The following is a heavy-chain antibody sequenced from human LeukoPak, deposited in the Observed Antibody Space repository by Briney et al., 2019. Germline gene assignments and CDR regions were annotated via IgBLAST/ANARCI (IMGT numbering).Heavy chain of an antibody. CDR2: INPNSGGT. V-gene: IGHV1-2*02. D-gene: IGHD2-8*01. Sequence: GASVKVSCKTSGYTFTDYYMHWVRQAPGQGLEWMGWINPNSGGTNYAQKFQGRVTMTRDTSISTAYMELSRLRSDDTAVYYCAREIGYCTNGVCYRLDYWGQGTLVTVSS. J-gene: IGHJ4*02. CDR3: AREIGYCTNGVCYRLDY. CDR1: GYTFTDYY.